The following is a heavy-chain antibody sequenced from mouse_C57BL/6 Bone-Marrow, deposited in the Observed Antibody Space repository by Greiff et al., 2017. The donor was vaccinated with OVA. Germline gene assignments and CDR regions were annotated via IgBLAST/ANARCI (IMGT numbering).Heavy chain of an antibody. Sequence: QVQLQQPGAELVMPGASVKLSCKASGYTFTSYWMHWVKQRPGQGLEWIGEIDPSDSYTNYNQKFKGKSTLTVDKSSSTAYMQLSGLTSEDSAVYYCASGPTGFAYWGQGTLVTVSA. CDR2: IDPSDSYT. CDR1: GYTFTSYW. CDR3: ASGPTGFAY. J-gene: IGHJ3*01. V-gene: IGHV1-69*01. D-gene: IGHD3-1*01.